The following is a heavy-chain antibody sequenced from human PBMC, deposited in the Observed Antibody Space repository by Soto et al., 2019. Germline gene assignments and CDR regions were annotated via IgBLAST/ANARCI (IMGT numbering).Heavy chain of an antibody. CDR1: GFTFSSYA. Sequence: DVQLLESGGDLVQPGGSLRLSCAASGFTFSSYAMSWVRQAPGKGLEWVSSMSGAGRSSYDADSVKGRFTISRDNSKNTLYLQMNNLRAEDTALYYCAKGPIFGVENIYDYWGQGTVVTVSS. CDR2: MSGAGRSS. J-gene: IGHJ4*02. V-gene: IGHV3-23*01. CDR3: AKGPIFGVENIYDY. D-gene: IGHD3-3*01.